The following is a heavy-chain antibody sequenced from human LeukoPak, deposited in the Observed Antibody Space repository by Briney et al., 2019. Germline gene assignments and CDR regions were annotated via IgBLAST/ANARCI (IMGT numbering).Heavy chain of an antibody. D-gene: IGHD3-22*01. J-gene: IGHJ4*02. CDR1: GFTFDDYA. V-gene: IGHV3-9*01. CDR2: ISWNSGSI. Sequence: GGSLRLSCAASGFTFDDYAMHRVRQAPGKGLEWVSGISWNSGSIGYADSVKGRFTISRDNAKNSLYLQMNSLRAEDTALYYCAVYDSSGYRNFDYWGQGTPVTVSS. CDR3: AVYDSSGYRNFDY.